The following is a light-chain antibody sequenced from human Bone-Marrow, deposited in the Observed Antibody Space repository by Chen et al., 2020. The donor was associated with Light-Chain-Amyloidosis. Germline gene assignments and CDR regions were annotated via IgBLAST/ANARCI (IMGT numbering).Light chain of an antibody. V-gene: IGLV6-57*01. J-gene: IGLJ3*02. Sequence: NFMLTQPHSVSESPGKTVILSCTRSSGSIATNYVQWYQQRPGSSPTPLIYEDDQRPPGVPDRFSGSIDRSSNSASLTISGLKTEDEADYYCQSYQGSSQVVFGGGTKLTVL. CDR2: EDD. CDR3: QSYQGSSQVV. CDR1: SGSIATNY.